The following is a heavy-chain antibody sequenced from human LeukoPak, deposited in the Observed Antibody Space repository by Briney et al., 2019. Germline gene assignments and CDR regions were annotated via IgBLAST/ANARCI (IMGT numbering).Heavy chain of an antibody. J-gene: IGHJ4*02. CDR2: INHSGST. CDR1: GGSCSGYY. Sequence: SETLSLTCAVYGGSCSGYYWSWIRQPPGKGLEWIGEINHSGSTNYNPSLKRRVTITVDTSKNQFSLKLSSVTAADTAVYYCARGYSGYDYWGQGTLVTVSS. CDR3: ARGYSGYDY. V-gene: IGHV4-34*01. D-gene: IGHD5-12*01.